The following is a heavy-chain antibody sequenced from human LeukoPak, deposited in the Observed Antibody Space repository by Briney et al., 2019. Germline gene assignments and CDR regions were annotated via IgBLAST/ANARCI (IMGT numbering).Heavy chain of an antibody. V-gene: IGHV3-23*01. Sequence: GGSLRLSCAASGFTFSNYFMSWVRQAPGKGLEWVSSISGSGGNTYYADSVKGRLNISRDNSKNTLYLQMNSLRAEDTAVYYCAKVPITVTRNFDYWGQGTLVTVSS. CDR3: AKVPITVTRNFDY. D-gene: IGHD4-17*01. CDR1: GFTFSNYF. CDR2: ISGSGGNT. J-gene: IGHJ4*02.